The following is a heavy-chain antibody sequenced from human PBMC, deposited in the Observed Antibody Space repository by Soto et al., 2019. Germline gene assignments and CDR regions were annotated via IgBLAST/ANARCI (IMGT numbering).Heavy chain of an antibody. J-gene: IGHJ6*02. CDR2: ISSSGSSI. CDR3: ARVFVETSMNDGMDV. D-gene: IGHD5-18*01. CDR1: GFTFSSYE. Sequence: GGSLRLSCAASGFTFSSYEMNWVRQAPGKGLEWVSYISSSGSSIYYADSVKGRFTISRDNAKNSLYLQMNSLRAEDTAVYYCARVFVETSMNDGMDVWGQGTAVTVSS. V-gene: IGHV3-48*03.